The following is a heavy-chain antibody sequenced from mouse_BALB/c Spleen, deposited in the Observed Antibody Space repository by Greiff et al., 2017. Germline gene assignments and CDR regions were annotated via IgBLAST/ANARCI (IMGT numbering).Heavy chain of an antibody. V-gene: IGHV7-3*02. J-gene: IGHJ4*01. CDR1: GFTFTDYY. CDR3: ASTYGYDYYCAMDY. CDR2: IRNKANGYTT. Sequence: EVMLVESGGGLVQPGGSLRLSCATSGFTFTDYYMSWVRQPPGKALEWLGFIRNKANGYTTEYSASVKGQFTISRDNSQSILYLQMNTLRAEDSSTYYCASTYGYDYYCAMDYWGQGTSVTVSS. D-gene: IGHD2-2*01.